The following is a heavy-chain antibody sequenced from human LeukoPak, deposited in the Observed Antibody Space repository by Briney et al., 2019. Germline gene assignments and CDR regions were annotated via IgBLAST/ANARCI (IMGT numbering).Heavy chain of an antibody. CDR3: ARVAAGYSVNYFDY. J-gene: IGHJ4*02. Sequence: GGSLRLSCAASEFAFSTYNMNWVRQAPGKGLEWVSYISTGSSTTYYADSVQGRFTISRDNVENSLYLQMNSLRDEDTAVYYCARVAAGYSVNYFDYWGQGTLVTVSS. CDR1: EFAFSTYN. CDR2: ISTGSSTT. V-gene: IGHV3-48*02. D-gene: IGHD4-23*01.